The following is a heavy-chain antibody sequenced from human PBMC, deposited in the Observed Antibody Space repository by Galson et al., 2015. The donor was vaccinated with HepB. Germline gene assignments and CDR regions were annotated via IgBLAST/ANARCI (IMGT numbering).Heavy chain of an antibody. Sequence: SVKVSCKASGYTFTHSGISWLRQAPGYGLEWMGWISGYNANTNYAQNLQGRVTMTIDTSTTTVYMELRSLSSDDTAVYYCARARYDPSAPDHWGQGTLVTVSS. V-gene: IGHV1-18*01. D-gene: IGHD3-16*01. CDR2: ISGYNANT. CDR1: GYTFTHSG. J-gene: IGHJ5*02. CDR3: ARARYDPSAPDH.